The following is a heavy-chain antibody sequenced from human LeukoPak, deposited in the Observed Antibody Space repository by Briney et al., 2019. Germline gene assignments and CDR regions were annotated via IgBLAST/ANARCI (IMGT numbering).Heavy chain of an antibody. Sequence: ASVKVSCKASGYTFTSYGISWVRQAPGQGLEWMGWISAYNGNTNYAQKLQGRVTMTTDISTSTAYMELRSLRSDDTAVYYCARDTPYCSSTSCPGWFDPWGQGTLVTVSS. CDR3: ARDTPYCSSTSCPGWFDP. J-gene: IGHJ5*02. D-gene: IGHD2-2*01. CDR1: GYTFTSYG. CDR2: ISAYNGNT. V-gene: IGHV1-18*01.